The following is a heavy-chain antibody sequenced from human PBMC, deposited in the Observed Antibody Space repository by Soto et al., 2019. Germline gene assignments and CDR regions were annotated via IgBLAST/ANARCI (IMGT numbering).Heavy chain of an antibody. J-gene: IGHJ4*02. D-gene: IGHD1-26*01. CDR3: ALALGPTTGLDY. CDR2: IFNSGTT. Sequence: WTWIRQPPGKGLEWMGYIFNSGTTFYNPSLTSRLSISMDTSGNHFSLELRSVTAADTAVYYCALALGPTTGLDYWGQGTLVPVPS. V-gene: IGHV4-31*02.